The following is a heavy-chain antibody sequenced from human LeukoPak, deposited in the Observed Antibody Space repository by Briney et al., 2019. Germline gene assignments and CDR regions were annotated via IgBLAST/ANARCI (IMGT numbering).Heavy chain of an antibody. CDR2: ISAYNGNT. CDR1: GYTFTSYG. D-gene: IGHD3-22*01. Sequence: ASVKVSCKASGYTFTSYGISWVRQAPGQGLEWMGWISAYNGNTNYAQKLQGRVTMTTDTSTSTAYMELRSLRSDGTAVYYCARDSAIDSSGPSGHFDYWGQGTLVTVSS. CDR3: ARDSAIDSSGPSGHFDY. V-gene: IGHV1-18*01. J-gene: IGHJ4*02.